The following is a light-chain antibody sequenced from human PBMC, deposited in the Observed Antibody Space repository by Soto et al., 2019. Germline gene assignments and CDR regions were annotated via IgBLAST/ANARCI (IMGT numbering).Light chain of an antibody. CDR1: SSDVGSYNL. CDR3: CSYAGSSPYV. Sequence: QSALTQPASVSGSPGQSITISCTGTSSDVGSYNLVSWYQQHPGKAPKLMIYEGSKRPSGVSNRCSGSKSGNTASLTISGLQAEDEADYHCCSYAGSSPYVFGTGTKLTVL. J-gene: IGLJ1*01. V-gene: IGLV2-23*01. CDR2: EGS.